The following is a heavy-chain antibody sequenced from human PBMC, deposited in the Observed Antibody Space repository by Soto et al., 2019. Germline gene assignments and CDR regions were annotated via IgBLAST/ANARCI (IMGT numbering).Heavy chain of an antibody. CDR1: GSPFSTYW. V-gene: IGHV5-51*01. Sequence: PGESLKISCQSSGSPFSTYWVAWVRQMPGKALEWMGIIYPGDSDTKYNPSFQGQVTISADKSITTTYLQWSSLKASDTAIYYCAASIFYYGMDVWGQGTTVTVSS. CDR3: AASIFYYGMDV. J-gene: IGHJ6*02. CDR2: IYPGDSDT.